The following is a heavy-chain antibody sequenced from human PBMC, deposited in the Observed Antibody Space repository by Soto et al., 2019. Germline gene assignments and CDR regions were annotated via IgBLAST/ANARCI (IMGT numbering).Heavy chain of an antibody. D-gene: IGHD2-21*01. V-gene: IGHV3-74*01. CDR2: INDDGSTT. J-gene: IGHJ5*02. CDR1: GFTFTNHW. CDR3: ARGAYRAYWFDP. Sequence: GGSLRLSCAASGFTFTNHWMHWVRQAPGKGLVWVSRINDDGSTTDYADYVKGRLTISRDNAKNTVYLQMNSLRAEDTALYYCARGAYRAYWFDPWGQGTMVTVSS.